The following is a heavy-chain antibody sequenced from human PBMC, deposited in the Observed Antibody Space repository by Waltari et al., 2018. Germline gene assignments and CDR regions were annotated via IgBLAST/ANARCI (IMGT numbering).Heavy chain of an antibody. CDR2: IYYSGST. D-gene: IGHD3-22*01. Sequence: QVQLQESGPGLVKPSQTLSLTCTVSGGSISSCGYYWSWIRQHPGKGLEWIGYIYYSGSTYYSPSLKSLVTISVDTSKNQFSLKLSSVTAADTAVYYCARVGDYYDSSGYYESWFDPWGQGTLVTVSS. CDR1: GGSISSCGYY. J-gene: IGHJ5*02. CDR3: ARVGDYYDSSGYYESWFDP. V-gene: IGHV4-31*01.